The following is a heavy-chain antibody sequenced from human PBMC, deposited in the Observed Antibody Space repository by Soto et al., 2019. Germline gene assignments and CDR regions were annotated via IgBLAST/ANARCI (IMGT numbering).Heavy chain of an antibody. CDR1: GKTFTTWA. Sequence: ASVRSSDRPSGKTFTTWALHWVRQAPGQRLEWMGWINAGNGNTKYSQKFQGRVTITRDTSASTAYMELSSLRSEDTAVYYCARDQGNYLYWFDPWGQGTLVTVSS. CDR3: ARDQGNYLYWFDP. J-gene: IGHJ5*02. V-gene: IGHV1-3*01. D-gene: IGHD1-7*01. CDR2: INAGNGNT.